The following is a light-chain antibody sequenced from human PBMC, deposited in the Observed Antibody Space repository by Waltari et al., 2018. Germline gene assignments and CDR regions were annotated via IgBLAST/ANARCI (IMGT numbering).Light chain of an antibody. V-gene: IGLV2-23*03. Sequence: QSALTQPASVSGSPGQSITISCTGPSSDVGSYNLVSWYQQHPGKAPKLMIYEGSKRPSGVSNRFSGSKSGNTASLTISGLQAEDEADYYCCSYAGSSTFVFGGGTKLTVL. CDR3: CSYAGSSTFV. CDR1: SSDVGSYNL. CDR2: EGS. J-gene: IGLJ3*02.